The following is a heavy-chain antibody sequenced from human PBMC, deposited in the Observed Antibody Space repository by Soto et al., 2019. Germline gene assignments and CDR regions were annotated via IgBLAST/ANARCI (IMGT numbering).Heavy chain of an antibody. V-gene: IGHV3-21*01. CDR3: ARVGPETYYDILTGYTRDYFHY. D-gene: IGHD3-9*01. CDR2: ISGSNNYI. CDR1: GFTFSSYS. J-gene: IGHJ4*02. Sequence: PGGSLRLSCAASGFTFSSYSMNWVRQAPGKGLDWVSSISGSNNYIYYADSVKGRFTISRDNAKNSLYLQMNSLRAEDTAVYYCARVGPETYYDILTGYTRDYFHYWGQGTLVTVSS.